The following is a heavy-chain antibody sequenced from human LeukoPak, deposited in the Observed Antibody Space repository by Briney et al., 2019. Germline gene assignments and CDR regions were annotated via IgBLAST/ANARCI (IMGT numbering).Heavy chain of an antibody. V-gene: IGHV3-21*01. CDR1: GFTFSSYS. D-gene: IGHD3-22*01. J-gene: IGHJ4*02. CDR3: ARDFIDDTMKWLLLPDLDSFDY. Sequence: PGGSLRLSCAASGFTFSSYSMNWVRQAPGKGLEWVSSISSSSSYIYYADSVKGRFTISRDNAKNSLYLQMNSLRAEDTAVYYCARDFIDDTMKWLLLPDLDSFDYWGQGTLVTVSS. CDR2: ISSSSSYI.